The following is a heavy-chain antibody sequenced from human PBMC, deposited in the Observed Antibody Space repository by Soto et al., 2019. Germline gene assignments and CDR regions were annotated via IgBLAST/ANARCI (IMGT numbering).Heavy chain of an antibody. Sequence: ASVKVSCKASGYTFTSYGISWVRQAPGQGLEWMGWISAYNGNTNYAQKLQGRVTMTTDTSTSTAYMELRSLRSDDTAVYYCARRKPAPLYYYYYMDVWGKGTTVTVFS. J-gene: IGHJ6*03. CDR3: ARRKPAPLYYYYYMDV. CDR1: GYTFTSYG. V-gene: IGHV1-18*01. CDR2: ISAYNGNT.